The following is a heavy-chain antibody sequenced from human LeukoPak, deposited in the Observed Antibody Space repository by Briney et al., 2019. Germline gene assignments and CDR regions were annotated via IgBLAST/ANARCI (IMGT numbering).Heavy chain of an antibody. CDR1: GFTFSSYE. CDR2: ISSSGSAI. J-gene: IGHJ4*02. V-gene: IGHV3-48*03. D-gene: IGHD1-14*01. CDR3: ARGDTNRGNFDS. Sequence: GGSLSLSCAASGFTFSSYEMNWVRQAPGKGLEWVSKISSSGSAIYYGDSVKGRFTISRDNAKNSLYLQMDSLRAEDTAVYYCARGDTNRGNFDSWGQGTLVTVSS.